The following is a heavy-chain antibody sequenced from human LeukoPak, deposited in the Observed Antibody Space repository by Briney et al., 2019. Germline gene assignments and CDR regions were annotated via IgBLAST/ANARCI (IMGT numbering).Heavy chain of an antibody. D-gene: IGHD3-22*01. CDR1: GFTFDDYA. V-gene: IGHV3-9*01. Sequence: GGSLRLSCAASGFTFDDYAIHWVRQAPGKGLEWVSGISWNSGSIGYADSVKGRFTISRDNAKNSLYLQMNSLRAEDTALYYCAKDITRYYDSSGCDYWGQGTLVTVSS. J-gene: IGHJ4*02. CDR3: AKDITRYYDSSGCDY. CDR2: ISWNSGSI.